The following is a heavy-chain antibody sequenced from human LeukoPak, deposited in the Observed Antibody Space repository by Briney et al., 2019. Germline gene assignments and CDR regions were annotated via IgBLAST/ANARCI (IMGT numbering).Heavy chain of an antibody. CDR1: GFTFSTYR. D-gene: IGHD6-19*01. V-gene: IGHV3-48*02. CDR2: INTDSSTI. J-gene: IGHJ4*02. CDR3: ARATSTSGPTFDY. Sequence: GGSLRLPCAASGFTFSTYRMNWVRQAPGKGLEWLSYINTDSSTIYYTDSLKGRFTISRDNAKNSLYLQMNSLRDEDTAVYYCARATSTSGPTFDYWGQGTLVTVSS.